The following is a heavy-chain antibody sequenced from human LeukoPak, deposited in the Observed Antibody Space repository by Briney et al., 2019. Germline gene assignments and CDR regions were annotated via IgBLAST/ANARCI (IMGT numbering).Heavy chain of an antibody. CDR3: ARDPRWLTPDCTSTSCYENYFDP. J-gene: IGHJ5*02. CDR2: IYHSGSA. V-gene: IGHV4-38-2*02. CDR1: GYSISSGYQ. D-gene: IGHD2-2*01. Sequence: SETLSLTCAVSGYSISSGYQWAWIRPSPGKGLEWIGSIYHSGSAHYNPSLKSRVTISVEASKNQFSLKMYSVTAADTAVYYCARDPRWLTPDCTSTSCYENYFDPWGQGTLVTVSS.